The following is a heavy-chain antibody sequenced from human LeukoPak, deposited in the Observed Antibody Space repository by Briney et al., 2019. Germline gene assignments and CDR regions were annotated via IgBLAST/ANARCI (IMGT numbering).Heavy chain of an antibody. V-gene: IGHV3-21*01. CDR2: ISSSSSYI. D-gene: IGHD1-26*01. J-gene: IGHJ3*02. CDR1: GFTFSSYS. Sequence: PGGSLRLSCAASGFTFSSYSMNWVRQAPGKELEWVSSISSSSSYIYYADSVKGRFTISRDNAKNSLYLQMNSLRAEDTAVYYCARALVGAIDAFDIWGQGTMVTVSS. CDR3: ARALVGAIDAFDI.